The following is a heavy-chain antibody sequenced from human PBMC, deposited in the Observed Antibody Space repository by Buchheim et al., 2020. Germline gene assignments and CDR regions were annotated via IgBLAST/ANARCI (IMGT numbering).Heavy chain of an antibody. Sequence: EVQLVESGGGLVQPGGSLRLSCAASGFTFSSYWMSWVRQAPGKGLEWVANIKQDGSEKYYVDSVKGRFTISRDNDKNSLYLQMNSLRAEDTAVYYCARAPASGSYRHRFDYWGQGTL. CDR1: GFTFSSYW. J-gene: IGHJ4*02. V-gene: IGHV3-7*01. CDR2: IKQDGSEK. CDR3: ARAPASGSYRHRFDY. D-gene: IGHD1-26*01.